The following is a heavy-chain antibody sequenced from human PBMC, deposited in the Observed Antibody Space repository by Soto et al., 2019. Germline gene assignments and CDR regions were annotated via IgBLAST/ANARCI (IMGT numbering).Heavy chain of an antibody. V-gene: IGHV1-2*04. CDR1: GYTFTGYY. Sequence: ASVKVSCKASGYTFTGYYMHWVRQAPGQGLEWMGWINPNSGGTNYAQKFQGWVTMTRDTSISTAYMELSRLRSDDTAVYYCARDQGWFPNSSSLVGGAFDIWGQGTMVTVSS. CDR2: INPNSGGT. J-gene: IGHJ3*02. D-gene: IGHD6-13*01. CDR3: ARDQGWFPNSSSLVGGAFDI.